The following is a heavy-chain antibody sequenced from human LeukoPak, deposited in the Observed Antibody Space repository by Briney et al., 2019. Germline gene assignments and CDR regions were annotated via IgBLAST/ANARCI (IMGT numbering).Heavy chain of an antibody. CDR2: INTNTGNP. CDR3: ARVGNCYDSSGYYSAVDY. CDR1: GYTFTSYA. Sequence: GASVKVSCKASGYTFTSYAMNWVRQAPGQGLEWMGWINTNTGNPTYAQGFTGRFVFSLDTSVSTAYLQISSLKAEDTAVYYCARVGNCYDSSGYYSAVDYWGQGTLVTVSS. J-gene: IGHJ4*02. D-gene: IGHD3-22*01. V-gene: IGHV7-4-1*02.